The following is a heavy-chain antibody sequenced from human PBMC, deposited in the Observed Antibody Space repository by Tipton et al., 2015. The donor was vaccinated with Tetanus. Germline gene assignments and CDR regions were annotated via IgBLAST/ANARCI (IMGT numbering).Heavy chain of an antibody. V-gene: IGHV3-33*03. CDR2: IWYDAREK. D-gene: IGHD5-24*01. Sequence: SLRLSCAASGFTFSSFGMHWVRQAPGKGLEWVAGIWYDAREKYHADSVKGRFTISRDNSKSMLYLQMNSLRDEDTAVYFCAKSAYNYDCWGQGTLVTVSS. J-gene: IGHJ4*02. CDR1: GFTFSSFG. CDR3: AKSAYNYDC.